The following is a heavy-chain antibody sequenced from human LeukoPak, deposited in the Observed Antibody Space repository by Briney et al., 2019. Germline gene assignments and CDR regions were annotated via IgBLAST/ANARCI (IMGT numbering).Heavy chain of an antibody. CDR3: ARGYDYPDY. Sequence: PGGSLRLSCAVSGFTFSGYWMTWVRQAPGKGLEWVANIKQDGSAKDYVDSVKGRFTISRDNAKNSLFLQMNSLRADDTAVYYCARGYDYPDYWGQGTLVIVSS. CDR1: GFTFSGYW. CDR2: IKQDGSAK. D-gene: IGHD3-16*01. V-gene: IGHV3-7*01. J-gene: IGHJ4*02.